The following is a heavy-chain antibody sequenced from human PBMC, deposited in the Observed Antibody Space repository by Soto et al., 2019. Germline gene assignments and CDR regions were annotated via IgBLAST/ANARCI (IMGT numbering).Heavy chain of an antibody. CDR2: IYPGDSDT. CDR3: ARHPLVGDILTVYHPKGVSWFDP. D-gene: IGHD3-9*01. J-gene: IGHJ5*02. CDR1: GYSFTSYW. V-gene: IGHV5-51*01. Sequence: PGESLKISCKGSGYSFTSYWIGWVRQMPGKGLEWMGIIYPGDSDTRYSPSFQGQVTISADKSISTAYLQWSSLKASHTAMYYCARHPLVGDILTVYHPKGVSWFDPWGQRTLVTVSS.